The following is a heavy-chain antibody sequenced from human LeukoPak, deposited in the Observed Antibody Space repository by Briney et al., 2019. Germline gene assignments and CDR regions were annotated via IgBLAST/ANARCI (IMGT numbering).Heavy chain of an antibody. J-gene: IGHJ4*02. V-gene: IGHV4-61*08. Sequence: SETLSLTCSVSGGSISSGGYYWSWIRQPPGKGLEWIGYISYSGSTNYNPSLKSRVTISVDTSKNQFSLKLSSVTAADTAVFYCARGGLYGGYVYNPFDYWGQGTLVTVSS. CDR1: GGSISSGGYY. D-gene: IGHD5-12*01. CDR2: ISYSGST. CDR3: ARGGLYGGYVYNPFDY.